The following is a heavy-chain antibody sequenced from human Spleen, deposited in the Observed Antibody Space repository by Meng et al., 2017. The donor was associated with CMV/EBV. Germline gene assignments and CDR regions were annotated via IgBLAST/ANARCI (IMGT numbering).Heavy chain of an antibody. CDR1: YA. D-gene: IGHD3-10*02. Sequence: YAISWVRLPPGQGLEWMGGIIPMFKTTMYAQNFQGRVTITTDESTRTIYMEMSGLRSDDTALYYCARDRTMFDTVTYNYHYYAMDVWGQGTTVTVSS. CDR2: IIPMFKTT. V-gene: IGHV1-69*05. J-gene: IGHJ6*02. CDR3: ARDRTMFDTVTYNYHYYAMDV.